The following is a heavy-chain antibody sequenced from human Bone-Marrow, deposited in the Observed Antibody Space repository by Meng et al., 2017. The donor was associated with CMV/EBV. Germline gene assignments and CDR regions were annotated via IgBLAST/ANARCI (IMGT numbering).Heavy chain of an antibody. D-gene: IGHD4-11*01. J-gene: IGHJ4*02. V-gene: IGHV4-59*01. CDR1: GGSISSYY. CDR3: ARDYRQGADYYLDY. CDR2: ISHSGST. Sequence: SETLSLTCTVSGGSISSYYWSWIRQPPGKGLEWIGSISHSGSTNYNPSLKSRVTFSVDTSKNQFSLNLTSVTAADTAVYYCARDYRQGADYYLDYWGQGTLVTVSS.